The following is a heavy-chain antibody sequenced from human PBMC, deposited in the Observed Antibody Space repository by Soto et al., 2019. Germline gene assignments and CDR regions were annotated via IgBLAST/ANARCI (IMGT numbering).Heavy chain of an antibody. D-gene: IGHD3-16*01. Sequence: GESLKISCKGSGYSFTSYWIGWVRQMPGKGLEWMGIIYPGDSDTRYSPSFQGQVTISADKSISTAYLQWSSLKASDTAMYYCARRGSMQDYYYYYGMDVWGQGTTVTVSS. V-gene: IGHV5-51*01. J-gene: IGHJ6*02. CDR1: GYSFTSYW. CDR3: ARRGSMQDYYYYYGMDV. CDR2: IYPGDSDT.